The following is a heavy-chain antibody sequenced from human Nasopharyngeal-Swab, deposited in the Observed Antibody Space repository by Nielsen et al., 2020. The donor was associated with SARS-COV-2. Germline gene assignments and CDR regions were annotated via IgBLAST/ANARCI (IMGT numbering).Heavy chain of an antibody. CDR1: GFTFNNYN. J-gene: IGHJ6*02. CDR2: ISSSSSYI. Sequence: GESLKISCAASGFTFNNYNFNWVRQAPGKGLEWVSSISSSSSYIYYADSVKGRFTISRDNVKNSLYLQMNSLRAEDTAVYYYARDGLDYNFWSAYFMDVWGQGTTVTVSS. V-gene: IGHV3-21*01. D-gene: IGHD3-3*01. CDR3: ARDGLDYNFWSAYFMDV.